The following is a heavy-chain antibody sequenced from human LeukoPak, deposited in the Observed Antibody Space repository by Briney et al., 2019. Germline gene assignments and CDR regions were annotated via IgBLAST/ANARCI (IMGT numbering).Heavy chain of an antibody. D-gene: IGHD3-10*01. J-gene: IGHJ5*02. V-gene: IGHV3-23*01. CDR3: AKDLDYYGSRGWFDP. CDR2: ISGSGGST. CDR1: GFTFSSYA. Sequence: GGSLRLSCAASGFTFSSYAMSWVRQAPGKGLEWVSAISGSGGSTYYADSVKGRFTISRDNSKNTLYLQMNSLRAEDTAVYYCAKDLDYYGSRGWFDPWGQGTLVTVSS.